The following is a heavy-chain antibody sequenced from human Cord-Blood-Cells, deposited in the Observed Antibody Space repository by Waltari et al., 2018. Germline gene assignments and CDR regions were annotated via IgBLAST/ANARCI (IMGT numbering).Heavy chain of an antibody. CDR3: ARALYSSGWYYFDY. CDR2: INPNSGGT. D-gene: IGHD6-19*01. Sequence: QVQLVQSGAEVKKPGASVKVSCKASGYTFTGYYMHWVRQAPGQGLEWMGWINPNSGGTNYAQKVQGRVTMTRDTSISTAYMELSRLRSDDTAVYYCARALYSSGWYYFDYWGQGTLVTVSS. V-gene: IGHV1-2*02. J-gene: IGHJ4*02. CDR1: GYTFTGYY.